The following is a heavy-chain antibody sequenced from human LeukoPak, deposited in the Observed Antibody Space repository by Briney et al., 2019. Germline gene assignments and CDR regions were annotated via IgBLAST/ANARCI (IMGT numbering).Heavy chain of an antibody. Sequence: GGSLRLSCAASGFTVSSNSMNWVRRAPGKGLQWVSVIYSGGSTYYADSVKGRFTISRDNSKNTLHLQMNSLRAEDTAVYYCARENNFGSGMDVWGQGTTVTVSS. CDR1: GFTVSSNS. D-gene: IGHD3-10*01. J-gene: IGHJ6*02. CDR2: IYSGGST. CDR3: ARENNFGSGMDV. V-gene: IGHV3-53*01.